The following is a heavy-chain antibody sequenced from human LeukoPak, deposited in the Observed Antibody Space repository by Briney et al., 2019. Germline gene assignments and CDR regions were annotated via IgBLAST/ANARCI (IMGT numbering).Heavy chain of an antibody. Sequence: ASVKVSFKASGYTFITYDITWVRQAAGQGGEGMGWMNPNSGNTGYAQKFQGRVTITRDSSLSTAYMELSSLRSEDTAVYYCARGVRNLLVSDFWGQGTLVTVSS. D-gene: IGHD6-13*01. V-gene: IGHV1-8*01. CDR3: ARGVRNLLVSDF. J-gene: IGHJ4*02. CDR2: MNPNSGNT. CDR1: GYTFITYD.